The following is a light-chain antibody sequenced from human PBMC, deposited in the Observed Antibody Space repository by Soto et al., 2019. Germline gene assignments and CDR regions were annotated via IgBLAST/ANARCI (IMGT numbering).Light chain of an antibody. Sequence: QSVLTQPASVSGSPGQSITISCTGTSCDVGSYNLVSWYQHHPGKAPKLMIYEVSKRPSGVSNRFSGSKSGNTASLTISGLQAEDEADYYCCSYAGSSTFTYVFGTGTKVTVL. J-gene: IGLJ1*01. CDR3: CSYAGSSTFTYV. V-gene: IGLV2-23*02. CDR1: SCDVGSYNL. CDR2: EVS.